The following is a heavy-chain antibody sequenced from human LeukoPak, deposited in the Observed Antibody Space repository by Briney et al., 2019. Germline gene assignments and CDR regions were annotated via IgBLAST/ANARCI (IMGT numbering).Heavy chain of an antibody. V-gene: IGHV4-59*12. CDR1: GDSISRYY. J-gene: IGHJ3*02. CDR3: ARKLASSTLKAGAFDI. Sequence: SETLSLTCTVSGDSISRYYWSWIRQPPGKGLEWIAYIHSNGRTNYNPSLKSRVTMSVDTSKNQISLKLTSVTAADTAVYYCARKLASSTLKAGAFDIWGQGTMVTVSS. D-gene: IGHD2-2*01. CDR2: IHSNGRT.